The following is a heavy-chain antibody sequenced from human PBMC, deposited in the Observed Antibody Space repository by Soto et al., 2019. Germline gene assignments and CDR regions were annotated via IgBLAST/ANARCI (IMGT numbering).Heavy chain of an antibody. D-gene: IGHD6-19*01. CDR3: ARADSSGWYGPVDY. Sequence: ASVKVSCKASGYTFTGYYMHCVRQAPGQGLEWMGWINPNSGGTNYAQKFQGRVTMTRDTSISTAYMELSRLRSDDTAVYYCARADSSGWYGPVDYWGQGTLVTVSS. J-gene: IGHJ4*02. CDR2: INPNSGGT. V-gene: IGHV1-2*02. CDR1: GYTFTGYY.